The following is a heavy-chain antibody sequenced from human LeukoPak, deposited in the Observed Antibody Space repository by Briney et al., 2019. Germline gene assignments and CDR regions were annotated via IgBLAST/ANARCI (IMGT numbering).Heavy chain of an antibody. CDR1: GFTFSNYS. Sequence: GGSLRLSCAASGFTFSNYSMNWVRQAPGKGLEWVSSISSSSSYIYYADSVKGRFTISRDNAKNSLYLQMNSLRAEDTAVYYCARMTRYYSFSGDYWGQGTLVTVSS. CDR2: ISSSSSYI. D-gene: IGHD3-22*01. V-gene: IGHV3-21*01. CDR3: ARMTRYYSFSGDY. J-gene: IGHJ4*02.